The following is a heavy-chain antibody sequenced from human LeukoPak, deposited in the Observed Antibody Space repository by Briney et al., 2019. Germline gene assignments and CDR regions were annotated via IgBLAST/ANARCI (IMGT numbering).Heavy chain of an antibody. CDR2: IKQDGSEK. J-gene: IGHJ4*02. Sequence: GGSLRLSCAASGFTFSSYWMSWVRQAPGKGLEWVANIKQDGSEKYYVDSVKGRFTISRDNAKNSLYLQMNSLRAEDTAVYYCAKDFTRTYCSGATCYPDYWGQGTLVTVSS. CDR3: AKDFTRTYCSGATCYPDY. CDR1: GFTFSSYW. D-gene: IGHD2-15*01. V-gene: IGHV3-7*03.